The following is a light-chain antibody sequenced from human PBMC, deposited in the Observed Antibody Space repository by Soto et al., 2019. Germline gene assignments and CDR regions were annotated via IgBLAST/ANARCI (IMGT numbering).Light chain of an antibody. CDR3: QQYNSWLWT. CDR2: GAS. CDR1: QSGSSK. J-gene: IGKJ1*01. V-gene: IGKV3-15*01. Sequence: EIVMTQSPATLSVSPGEGATLSCRASQSGSSKLAWYQQKPVQAPRLLIYGASTRPTGSPARFSGSGSGTVSALIIGRLQSEDSAVYYCQQYNSWLWTFGQGTKVDIK.